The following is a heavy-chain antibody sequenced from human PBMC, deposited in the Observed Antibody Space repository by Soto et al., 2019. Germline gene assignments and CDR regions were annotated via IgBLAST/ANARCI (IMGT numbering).Heavy chain of an antibody. CDR1: GYSFTSYW. CDR2: IYPGDSDT. V-gene: IGHV5-51*01. J-gene: IGHJ4*02. Sequence: GESLKISCKGSGYSFTSYWIGWVRQMPGKGLEWMGIIYPGDSDTRYSPSFQGQVTISADKSISTAYLQWSSLKASDTAMYYWARLDYDISGYWPKSHFDYWGQGTLVTVSS. D-gene: IGHD3-22*01. CDR3: ARLDYDISGYWPKSHFDY.